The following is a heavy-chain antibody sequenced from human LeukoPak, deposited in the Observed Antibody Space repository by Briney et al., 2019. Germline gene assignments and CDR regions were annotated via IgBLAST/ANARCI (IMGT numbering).Heavy chain of an antibody. CDR1: GGTFSSYA. Sequence: SVKVSCKASGGTFSSYAISWVRQAPGQGLEWMGGIIPIFGTANYAQKFQGRVTITADESTSTAYMELSSLRSEDTAVYYCAGAGYYDSSGYYYFDYWGQGILVTVSS. CDR2: IIPIFGTA. D-gene: IGHD3-22*01. V-gene: IGHV1-69*13. CDR3: AGAGYYDSSGYYYFDY. J-gene: IGHJ4*02.